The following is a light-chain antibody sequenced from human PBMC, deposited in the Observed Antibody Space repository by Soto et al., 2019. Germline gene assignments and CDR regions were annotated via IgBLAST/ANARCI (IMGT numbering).Light chain of an antibody. Sequence: EIVMTQSPGTLSLSPGERATISCRASQVIGSRYLAWYHQKSGQAPRLLIYGASSRATGIADRFSGSGSGTDFTLIISRMEHEDFGVYYCQQFGSSIPHTFGQGTKLEIK. V-gene: IGKV3-20*01. J-gene: IGKJ2*01. CDR1: QVIGSRY. CDR3: QQFGSSIPHT. CDR2: GAS.